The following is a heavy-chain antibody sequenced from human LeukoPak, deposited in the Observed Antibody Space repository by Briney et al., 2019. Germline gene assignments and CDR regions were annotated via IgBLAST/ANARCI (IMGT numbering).Heavy chain of an antibody. Sequence: PSETLSLTCTVSGGSISSYYWSWIRQPPGKGLEWIGYIYYSGSTNYNPSLKSRVTISVDTSKNQFSLKLSSVTAADTAVYYCASQYCSGGSCYYYYYMDVWGKGTTVTVSS. CDR3: ASQYCSGGSCYYYYYMDV. CDR1: GGSISSYY. D-gene: IGHD2-15*01. CDR2: IYYSGST. V-gene: IGHV4-59*01. J-gene: IGHJ6*03.